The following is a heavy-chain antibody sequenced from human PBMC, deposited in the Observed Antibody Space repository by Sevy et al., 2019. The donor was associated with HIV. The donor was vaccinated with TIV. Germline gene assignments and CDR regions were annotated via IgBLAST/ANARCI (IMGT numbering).Heavy chain of an antibody. CDR3: AKSISVAGGGLYYYYYMDV. V-gene: IGHV3-23*01. D-gene: IGHD6-19*01. CDR2: ISGSGGST. Sequence: GGSLRLSCAASGFTFSSYAMSWVRQAPGKGLEWVSAISGSGGSTYYADSVKGRFTISRANSKNTLYLQMNSLRAEDTAVYDCAKSISVAGGGLYYYYYMDVWGKETTVTVSS. CDR1: GFTFSSYA. J-gene: IGHJ6*03.